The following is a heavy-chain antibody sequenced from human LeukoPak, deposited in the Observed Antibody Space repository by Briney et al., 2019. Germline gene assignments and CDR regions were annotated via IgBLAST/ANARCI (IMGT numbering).Heavy chain of an antibody. D-gene: IGHD3-9*01. V-gene: IGHV4-59*08. CDR2: MFHSGSI. J-gene: IGHJ4*02. Sequence: PSETLSLTCTVSGGSISSDYWSWVRQPPGKGLEWIGYMFHSGSINYNPSLKSRVTMSVDTSKNQISLKLNSVTAADTVVYYCARSIDTIFYDYWGQGTLVTVSS. CDR1: GGSISSDY. CDR3: ARSIDTIFYDY.